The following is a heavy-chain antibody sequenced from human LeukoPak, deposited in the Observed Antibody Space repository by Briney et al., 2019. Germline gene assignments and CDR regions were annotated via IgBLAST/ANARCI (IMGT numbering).Heavy chain of an antibody. CDR3: ARGPILRHFDYYMDV. J-gene: IGHJ6*03. D-gene: IGHD3-9*01. CDR1: GFTFGTFW. CDR2: IKQDGSET. V-gene: IGHV3-7*01. Sequence: PGGSLRLSCEASGFTFGTFWMSWVRQAPGKGLELVANIKQDGSETYYVDSVKGRFTISRDNAKNSLDMQMNSLRVEDTAVYYCARGPILRHFDYYMDVWGKGTTVIISS.